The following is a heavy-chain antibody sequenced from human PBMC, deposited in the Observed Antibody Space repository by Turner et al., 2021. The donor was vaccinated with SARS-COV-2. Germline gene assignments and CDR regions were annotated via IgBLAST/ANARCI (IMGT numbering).Heavy chain of an antibody. CDR1: GGSISSSSYY. J-gene: IGHJ6*02. Sequence: QLQLQESGPGLVKPSETLSLTCTVSGGSISSSSYYWGWIRQPPGKGLEWSGKSYYSGSTYYNPSLKSRVAISVDTSKNQFSLKLSSVTAADTAVYYYARLKDTAMDYDGMDVWGQGTTVTVSS. CDR2: SYYSGST. V-gene: IGHV4-39*01. CDR3: ARLKDTAMDYDGMDV. D-gene: IGHD5-18*01.